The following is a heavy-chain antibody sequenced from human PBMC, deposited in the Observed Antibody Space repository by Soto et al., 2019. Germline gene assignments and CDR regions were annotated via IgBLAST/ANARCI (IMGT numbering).Heavy chain of an antibody. J-gene: IGHJ4*02. CDR2: IWYDGSYK. V-gene: IGHV3-33*01. Sequence: QVQLVESGGGVVQPGRSLRLSCAASGFTFSSYAMYWVRQAPGKGLEWVAIIWYDGSYKYYADSVKGRFTISRDNSKNTLYLQMNSLRAEDTAVYYCARDYYDREGLRYFNYWGQGTLVTVSS. CDR3: ARDYYDREGLRYFNY. CDR1: GFTFSSYA. D-gene: IGHD3-22*01.